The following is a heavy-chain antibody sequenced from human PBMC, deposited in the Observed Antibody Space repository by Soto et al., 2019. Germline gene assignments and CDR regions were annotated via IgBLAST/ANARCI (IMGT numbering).Heavy chain of an antibody. CDR1: GFTFSSYA. V-gene: IGHV3-23*01. CDR2: ISGSGGST. CDR3: AKDRMAVAGTNVRWFDP. Sequence: EVQLLESGGGLVQPGGSLRLSCAASGFTFSSYAMSWVRQAPGKGLEWVSAISGSGGSTYYADSVKGRFTISRDNSKNTLYLQLNSLRAEDTTVYYCAKDRMAVAGTNVRWFDPWGQGTLVTVSA. J-gene: IGHJ5*02. D-gene: IGHD6-19*01.